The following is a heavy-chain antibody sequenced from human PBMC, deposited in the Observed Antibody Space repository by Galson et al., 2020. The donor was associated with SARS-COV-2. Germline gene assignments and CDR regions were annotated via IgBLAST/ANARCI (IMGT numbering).Heavy chain of an antibody. V-gene: IGHV4-30-4*07. Sequence: TLSLTCAVSGASIRSAGYSWSWIRQPPGMGLEWVGYVYYSGATYYNPSLKGRVTISVDTSKNQLSLNLSSVTAADTAFYYCVREGYSSPIDWGQGTLVTVSS. CDR1: GASIRSAGYS. J-gene: IGHJ4*02. D-gene: IGHD6-19*01. CDR3: VREGYSSPID. CDR2: VYYSGAT.